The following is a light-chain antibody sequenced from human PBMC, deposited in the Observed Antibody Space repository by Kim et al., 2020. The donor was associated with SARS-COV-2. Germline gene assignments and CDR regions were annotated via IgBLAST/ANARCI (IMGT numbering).Light chain of an antibody. CDR3: QAWDTSTGV. V-gene: IGLV3-1*01. J-gene: IGLJ2*01. CDR1: KLGDKY. Sequence: SYELTQPPSVSVSPGQTAIITCSGDKLGDKYTCWYQQRPGQSPVLVIYQDTKRPSGIPERFSGSNSGNTATLTISRTQAMDEADYYCQAWDTSTGVFGGGTQLTVL. CDR2: QDT.